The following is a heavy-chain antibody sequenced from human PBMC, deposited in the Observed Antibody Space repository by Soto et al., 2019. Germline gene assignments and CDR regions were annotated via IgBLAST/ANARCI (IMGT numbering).Heavy chain of an antibody. CDR1: GFTFSNYG. CDR2: ISHDGSNT. V-gene: IGHV3-30*03. D-gene: IGHD1-1*01. CDR3: ARTDWTYGMDV. J-gene: IGHJ6*02. Sequence: QVQLVESGGGVVQPGRSLRLSCAASGFTFSNYGMHWVRQAPGKGLEWVTVISHDGSNTYYVDSVKGRFTISRDNSKNTLYLQMNSLRGEDTAVYYCARTDWTYGMDVWGQGTTVTVSS.